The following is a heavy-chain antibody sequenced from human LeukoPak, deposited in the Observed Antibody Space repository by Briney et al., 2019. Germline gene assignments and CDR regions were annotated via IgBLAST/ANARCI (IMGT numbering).Heavy chain of an antibody. V-gene: IGHV3-7*01. D-gene: IGHD2-8*01. CDR3: ARGNGFVIDY. CDR2: IKQDGSEK. Sequence: GGSLRLSCVASGFTLSGYWMNWVRQSPGKGLEWVAIIKQDGSEKYYVDSVKGRFTISRDNAKNSVYLQMNSLRAEDTAVYYCARGNGFVIDYWGQGTLVTVSS. J-gene: IGHJ4*02. CDR1: GFTLSGYW.